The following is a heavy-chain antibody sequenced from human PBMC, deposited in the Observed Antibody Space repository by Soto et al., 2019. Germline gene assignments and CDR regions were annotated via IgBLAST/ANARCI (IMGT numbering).Heavy chain of an antibody. J-gene: IGHJ6*02. CDR3: ARSALYDYGDYDTTAGGMDV. CDR2: IDTSGGVT. Sequence: PGGSLRLSCTASGFTFSSFFMNWVRQAPGKGPEWVSGIDTSGGVTKYADSVKGQVTISADKSISTAYLQWSSLKASDTAMYYCARSALYDYGDYDTTAGGMDVWGQGTTVTVSS. D-gene: IGHD4-17*01. V-gene: IGHV3-23*01. CDR1: GFTFSSFF.